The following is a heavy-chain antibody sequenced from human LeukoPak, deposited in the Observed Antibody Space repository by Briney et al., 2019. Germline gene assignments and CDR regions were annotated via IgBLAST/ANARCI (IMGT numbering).Heavy chain of an antibody. J-gene: IGHJ5*02. CDR2: IDPGDSDT. CDR3: ARTLYYYGSGSHNWFEL. V-gene: IGHV5-51*01. Sequence: GESLKISWKGSGYSFTSYWCGWVGQMPGKGLEWMGIIDPGDSDTRYSPSFQGQVTISADKSISTAYLQWSSLKASDTAMYYCARTLYYYGSGSHNWFELWGQGTLVTVSS. CDR1: GYSFTSYW. D-gene: IGHD3-10*01.